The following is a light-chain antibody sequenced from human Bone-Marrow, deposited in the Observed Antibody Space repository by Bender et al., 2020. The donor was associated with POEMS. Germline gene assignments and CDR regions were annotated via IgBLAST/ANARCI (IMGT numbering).Light chain of an antibody. CDR1: SSDVGGYNY. CDR3: SSYAGDYNLV. CDR2: EVT. J-gene: IGLJ3*02. V-gene: IGLV2-8*01. Sequence: QSALTQPASVSGSPGQSITISCTGTSSDVGGYNYVSWYQQYPGKAPKLMIYEVTKRPSGVPDRFSGSKSGNTASLTVSGLQAEDEADYYCSSYAGDYNLVFGGGTKLTVL.